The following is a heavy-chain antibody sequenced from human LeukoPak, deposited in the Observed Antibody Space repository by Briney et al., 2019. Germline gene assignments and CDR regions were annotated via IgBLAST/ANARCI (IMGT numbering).Heavy chain of an antibody. CDR1: GFTFSSYW. D-gene: IGHD2-15*01. J-gene: IGHJ3*02. V-gene: IGHV3-7*01. CDR3: ARGNLEKRYCSCGSCRTNTAMVIMRAFDI. Sequence: GGSLRLSCAASGFTFSSYWMSWVRQAPGKGLEWVANIKKDGSEKYYVDSVKGRFTISRDNAKNSLYLQMNSLRAEDTAVYYCARGNLEKRYCSCGSCRTNTAMVIMRAFDIWGQGTMVTVSS. CDR2: IKKDGSEK.